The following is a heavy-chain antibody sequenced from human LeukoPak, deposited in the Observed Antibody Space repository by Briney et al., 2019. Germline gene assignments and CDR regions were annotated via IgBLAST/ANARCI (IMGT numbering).Heavy chain of an antibody. CDR2: ISSSSSTI. Sequence: AGGSLRLSCAASGFTFSSYSMNWVRQAPGKGLEWVSYISSSSSTIYYADSVKGRFTISRDNAKNSLYLQTNSLRDEDTAVYYCASGVIVVVPAAKDSFDYWGQGTLVTVSS. CDR1: GFTFSSYS. CDR3: ASGVIVVVPAAKDSFDY. J-gene: IGHJ4*02. V-gene: IGHV3-48*02. D-gene: IGHD2-2*01.